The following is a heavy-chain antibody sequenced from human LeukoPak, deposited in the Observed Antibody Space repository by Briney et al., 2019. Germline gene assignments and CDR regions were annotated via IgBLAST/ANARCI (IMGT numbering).Heavy chain of an antibody. CDR2: VYSGGTT. D-gene: IGHD2-21*01. CDR1: GFTVSSKH. V-gene: IGHV3-53*01. Sequence: PGGSLRLSCAASGFTVSSKHMTWVRQAPGKGLEWVSVVYSGGTTYHADSVKGRFTISRDNSKNTVYLQMNSLRAEDTAVYYCARNIPVTRWGYWGQGTLVTVSS. J-gene: IGHJ4*01. CDR3: ARNIPVTRWGY.